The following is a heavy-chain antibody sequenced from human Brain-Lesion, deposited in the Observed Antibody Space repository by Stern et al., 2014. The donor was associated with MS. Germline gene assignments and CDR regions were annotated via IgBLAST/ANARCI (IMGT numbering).Heavy chain of an antibody. Sequence: QVQLVQSGPEVKKPGASVKVSCKTSGYIFTGYYIHWVRQAPGQGLEWMAWINPNTGGPKYAQKFQGRVTMSRDTSISTAYVELSSLTSDDTAVYYCARDQRGITIFGVVTDYYYLGMDVWGQGTTVTVSS. D-gene: IGHD3-3*01. CDR2: INPNTGGP. V-gene: IGHV1-2*02. J-gene: IGHJ6*02. CDR1: GYIFTGYY. CDR3: ARDQRGITIFGVVTDYYYLGMDV.